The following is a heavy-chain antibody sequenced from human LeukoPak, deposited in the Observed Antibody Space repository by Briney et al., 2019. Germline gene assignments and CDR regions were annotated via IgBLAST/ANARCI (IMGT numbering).Heavy chain of an antibody. CDR2: IYFTGTT. D-gene: IGHD1-26*01. CDR3: ARISPTSGTYWGNLYYYMDV. V-gene: IGHV4-59*01. Sequence: PSETLSLTCTVSGCSMRNYYWTWTRQPPGKGLEWIGCIYFTGTTNYNPSLKSRVTISLDTSNNQFSLKLTSVTAADTADYYCARISPTSGTYWGNLYYYMDVWGKGTTVTVSS. J-gene: IGHJ6*03. CDR1: GCSMRNYY.